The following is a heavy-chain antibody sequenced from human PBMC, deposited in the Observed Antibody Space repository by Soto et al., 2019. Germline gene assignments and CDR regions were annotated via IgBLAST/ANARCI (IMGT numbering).Heavy chain of an antibody. Sequence: PGGSLRLSCAASGFVFSGFQFNWVRQAPGGGLEWLSSITGTSAFTEYAESIEGRFTISRDNPNKLLFLHMDNLRPEDTAVYYCARDNLAFQGAFDLWGQGTLVTVSS. V-gene: IGHV3-21*01. D-gene: IGHD3-16*01. CDR3: ARDNLAFQGAFDL. J-gene: IGHJ4*02. CDR2: ITGTSAFT. CDR1: GFVFSGFQ.